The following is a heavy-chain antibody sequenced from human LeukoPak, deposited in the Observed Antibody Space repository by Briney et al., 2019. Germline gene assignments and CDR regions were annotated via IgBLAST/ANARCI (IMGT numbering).Heavy chain of an antibody. D-gene: IGHD4-23*01. J-gene: IGHJ4*02. Sequence: GGSLRLSCAASGFTFSSYAMSWVRQAPGKGLEWVSAISGSGGSTHYADSVKGRFTISRDNSKNTLYLQMNSLRAEDTAVYYCAKTGATVVTSIYDYWGQGTLVTVSS. CDR2: ISGSGGST. V-gene: IGHV3-23*01. CDR1: GFTFSSYA. CDR3: AKTGATVVTSIYDY.